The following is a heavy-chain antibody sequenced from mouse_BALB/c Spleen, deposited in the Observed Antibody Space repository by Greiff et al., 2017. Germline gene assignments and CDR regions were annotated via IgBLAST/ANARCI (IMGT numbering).Heavy chain of an antibody. CDR3: ARDDYGYGAWFAY. CDR1: GFSLTSYG. Sequence: VQLVESGPGLVAPSQSLSITCTVSGFSLTSYGVHWVRQPPGKGLEWLGVIWAGGSTNYNSALMSRLSISKDNSKSQVFLKMNSLQTDDTAMYYCARDDYGYGAWFAYWGQGTLVTVSA. CDR2: IWAGGST. V-gene: IGHV2-9*02. J-gene: IGHJ3*01. D-gene: IGHD1-2*01.